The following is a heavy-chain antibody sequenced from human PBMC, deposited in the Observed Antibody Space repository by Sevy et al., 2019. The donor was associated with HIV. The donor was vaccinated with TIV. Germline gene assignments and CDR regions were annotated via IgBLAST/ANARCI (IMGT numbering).Heavy chain of an antibody. CDR3: ARVGYCRGGTCFSGFYYAMDV. CDR1: GFTLTNEF. CDR2: VYSGGAT. D-gene: IGHD2-15*01. Sequence: GGSLRLSCAVSGFTLTNEFFSWVRQAPGKGLEWVAVVYSGGATYYAASVKGRFTISRDKSKSTMYLQMKSLGAGDTAVYYCARVGYCRGGTCFSGFYYAMDVWGQGTTVTVSS. V-gene: IGHV3-53*01. J-gene: IGHJ6*02.